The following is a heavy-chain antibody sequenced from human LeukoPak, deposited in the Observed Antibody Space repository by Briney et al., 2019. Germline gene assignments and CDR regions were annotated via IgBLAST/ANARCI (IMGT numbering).Heavy chain of an antibody. V-gene: IGHV4-38-2*02. Sequence: SETLSLTCTVSGYSISSGYYWGWIRQPPGKGLEWIGSIYHSGSTYYNPSLKSRVTVSVDTSKHQFSLKLSSVTAADTAVYYCARLITTNYYMDVWGKGTTVTVSS. CDR3: ARLITTNYYMDV. J-gene: IGHJ6*03. CDR2: IYHSGST. D-gene: IGHD3-3*01. CDR1: GYSISSGYY.